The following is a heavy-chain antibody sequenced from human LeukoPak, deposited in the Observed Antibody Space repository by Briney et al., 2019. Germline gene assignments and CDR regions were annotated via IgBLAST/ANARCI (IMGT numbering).Heavy chain of an antibody. CDR3: AREIVGCSSTSCYGGYYYYYMDV. CDR2: ISSSGSTI. Sequence: PGGSLRLSCAASGFTFSDYYMSWIRQAPGKGLEWVSYISSSGSTIYYADSVKGRFTISRDNAKNSLYLQMNSLRAEDTAVYYCAREIVGCSSTSCYGGYYYYYMDVWGKGTTVTVSS. J-gene: IGHJ6*03. V-gene: IGHV3-11*04. CDR1: GFTFSDYY. D-gene: IGHD2-2*01.